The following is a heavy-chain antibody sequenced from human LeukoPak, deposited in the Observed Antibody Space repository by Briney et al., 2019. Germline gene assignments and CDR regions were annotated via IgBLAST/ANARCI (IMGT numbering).Heavy chain of an antibody. CDR1: NGSFSNYY. J-gene: IGHJ4*02. CDR3: ARGMGRFDS. CDR2: INRGST. D-gene: IGHD5-24*01. V-gene: IGHV4-34*01. Sequence: SETLSLTCAVFNGSFSNYYWSWIRQSPGKRLEWIGEINRGSTNYNPSLKTRVIISVDTSENQFSLTLNSVTAADTAVYYCARGMGRFDSWGQGTLVTVSS.